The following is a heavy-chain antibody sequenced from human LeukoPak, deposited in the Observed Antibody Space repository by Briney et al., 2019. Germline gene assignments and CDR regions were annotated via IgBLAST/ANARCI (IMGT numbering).Heavy chain of an antibody. Sequence: PGGSLRLSCAGSGFIFSSYSMNWVRQAPGKGLEWVSSISSGSEHILYADSVKGRFTISRDNANNLLYLQMNSLRDEDTAVYYCASLTALSDYWGQGTLVTVSS. CDR2: ISSGSEHI. D-gene: IGHD1-20*01. J-gene: IGHJ4*02. V-gene: IGHV3-21*01. CDR3: ASLTALSDY. CDR1: GFIFSSYS.